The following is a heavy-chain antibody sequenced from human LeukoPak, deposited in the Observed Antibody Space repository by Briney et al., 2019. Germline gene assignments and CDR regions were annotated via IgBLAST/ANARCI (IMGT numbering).Heavy chain of an antibody. Sequence: HSGGSLRLSCAASGFTFRSYAMSWVRQAPGKGLEWVSAISVSGGSTYYADSVKGRLTISRDNSKNTLYLQMDSLRTGDTAVYYCARGVYGDYDYWGQGALVTVSS. D-gene: IGHD4-17*01. V-gene: IGHV3-23*01. CDR3: ARGVYGDYDY. J-gene: IGHJ4*02. CDR1: GFTFRSYA. CDR2: ISVSGGST.